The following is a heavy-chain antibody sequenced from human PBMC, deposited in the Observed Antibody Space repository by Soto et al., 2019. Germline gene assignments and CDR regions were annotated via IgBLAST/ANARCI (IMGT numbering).Heavy chain of an antibody. CDR2: IIPIFGTA. Sequence: ASVKVFCKASGGTFSSYAISWVRQAPGQGLEWMGGIIPIFGTANYAQKFQGRVTITANESTSTAYMELSSLRSEDTAVYYCATDEVHCISTNCYFVGFDPWGQGTLVTVSS. CDR1: GGTFSSYA. CDR3: ATDEVHCISTNCYFVGFDP. J-gene: IGHJ5*02. V-gene: IGHV1-69*13. D-gene: IGHD2-2*01.